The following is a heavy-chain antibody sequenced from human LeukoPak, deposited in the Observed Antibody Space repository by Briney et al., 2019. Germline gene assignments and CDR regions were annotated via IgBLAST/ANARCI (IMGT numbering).Heavy chain of an antibody. V-gene: IGHV3-53*05. CDR1: GFTFSNNY. CDR3: VKDSRASGRGGDFDY. CDR2: IYRDNST. J-gene: IGHJ4*02. D-gene: IGHD3-10*01. Sequence: GGSLRLSCVVSGFTFSNNYMSWVRQAPGKGLEWVSIIYRDNSTYYADSVKGRFTISRDNSKNTLSLQMSSLRAEDTAVYYCVKDSRASGRGGDFDYWGQGTLVTVSS.